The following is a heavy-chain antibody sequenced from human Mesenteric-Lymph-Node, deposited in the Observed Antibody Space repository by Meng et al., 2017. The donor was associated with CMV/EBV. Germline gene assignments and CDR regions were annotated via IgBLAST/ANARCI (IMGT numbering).Heavy chain of an antibody. D-gene: IGHD3-3*01. V-gene: IGHV3-49*04. CDR2: IRSKVSDGTA. CDR1: GFIFSDYA. J-gene: IGHJ6*02. CDR3: TKSIGFYDFWSGTHYGMDV. Sequence: GESLKISCTTSGFIFSDYAISWVRQAPGKGLEWVGFIRSKVSDGTADYAASVKGRFTISRDDSKSIAYLQMNSLKTEDTAVYYCTKSIGFYDFWSGTHYGMDVWGQGTTVTVSS.